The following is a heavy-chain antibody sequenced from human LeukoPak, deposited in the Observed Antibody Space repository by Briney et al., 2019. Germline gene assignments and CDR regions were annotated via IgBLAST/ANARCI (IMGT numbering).Heavy chain of an antibody. V-gene: IGHV5-51*01. CDR3: ARCLYCSGGSCRIDD. CDR2: IYPGDSDI. CDR1: GYSFTSSW. Sequence: GESLKISCEGSGYSFTSSWIGWVRQMPGKGLEWMGIIYPGDSDIRYSPSFQGQVTISADKSIPTAYLQWSSLKVSDTALYYCARCLYCSGGSCRIDDWGQGTPVTVSS. D-gene: IGHD2-15*01. J-gene: IGHJ4*01.